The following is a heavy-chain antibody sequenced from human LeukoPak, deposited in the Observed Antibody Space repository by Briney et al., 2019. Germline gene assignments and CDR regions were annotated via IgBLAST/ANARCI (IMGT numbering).Heavy chain of an antibody. CDR3: ARLPTHDYGDAGG. J-gene: IGHJ4*02. CDR2: MYYSGST. V-gene: IGHV4-39*01. CDR1: GGSISSSSYY. Sequence: SETLSLTCTVSGGSISSSSYYWGWIRQPPGKGLEWIGSMYYSGSTNYNPSLKSRVTISVDTSKNQFSLKLTSVTAADTAVYYCARLPTHDYGDAGGWGQGTLVSDSS. D-gene: IGHD4-17*01.